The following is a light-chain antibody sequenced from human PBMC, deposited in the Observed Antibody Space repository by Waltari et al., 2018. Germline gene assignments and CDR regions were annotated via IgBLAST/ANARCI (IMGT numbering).Light chain of an antibody. CDR3: CSYAGSSVL. J-gene: IGLJ2*01. Sequence: QSALPQPASVSGSPGQSITISCTGTSSDVGSYNLVPWYQQHPGKAPKLIIYEGSKRPSGVSNRFSGSKSGNTASLTISGLQAEDEADYYCCSYAGSSVLFGGGTKLTVL. V-gene: IGLV2-23*01. CDR1: SSDVGSYNL. CDR2: EGS.